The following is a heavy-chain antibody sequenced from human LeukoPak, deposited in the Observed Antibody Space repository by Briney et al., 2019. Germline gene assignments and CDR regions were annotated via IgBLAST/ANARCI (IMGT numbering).Heavy chain of an antibody. D-gene: IGHD5-24*01. CDR3: ARDYRDGYNYYYYYYYMDV. V-gene: IGHV3-48*03. Sequence: GGSLRLSCAASGFTFSSYEMNWVRQAPGKGLEWVSYISSSGSTIYYADSVKGRFTISRDNAKNSLDLQMNSLRAEDTAVYYCARDYRDGYNYYYYYYYMDVWGKGTTVTI. CDR1: GFTFSSYE. J-gene: IGHJ6*03. CDR2: ISSSGSTI.